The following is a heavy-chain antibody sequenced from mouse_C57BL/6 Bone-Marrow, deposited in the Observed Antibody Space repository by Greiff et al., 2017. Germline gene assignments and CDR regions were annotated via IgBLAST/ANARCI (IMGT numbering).Heavy chain of an antibody. V-gene: IGHV5-4*01. CDR1: GFTFSSYA. Sequence: EVNLVESGGGLVKPGGSLKLSCAASGFTFSSYAMSWVRQTPEKRLEWVATISDGGSYTYYPDNVQGRFTISRDNAKNNLYLQMSHLKSEDTAMYYCARDNYWYFDVWGTGTTVTVSS. J-gene: IGHJ1*03. CDR2: ISDGGSYT. CDR3: ARDNYWYFDV.